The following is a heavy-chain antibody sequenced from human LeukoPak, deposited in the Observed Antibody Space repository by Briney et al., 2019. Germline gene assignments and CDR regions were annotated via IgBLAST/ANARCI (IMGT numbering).Heavy chain of an antibody. CDR1: GFTFSSYE. V-gene: IGHV3-48*03. CDR2: ISSSGSTI. J-gene: IGHJ4*02. Sequence: RGSLRLSCAASGFTFSSYEMNWVRQAPGKGLEWVSYISSSGSTIYYADSVKGRFTISRDNAKNSLYLQMNSLRAEDTAVYYCARDGNYGDLTTIDYWGQGTLVTVSS. CDR3: ARDGNYGDLTTIDY. D-gene: IGHD4-17*01.